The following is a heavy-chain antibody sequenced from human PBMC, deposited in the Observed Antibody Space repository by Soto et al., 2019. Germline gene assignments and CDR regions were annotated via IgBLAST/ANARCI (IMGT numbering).Heavy chain of an antibody. Sequence: SETLSLTCTDSGGSISSYYWSWIRQPARKGLEWIGRIYTSGSTNYNPSLKSRVTMSVDTSKNQFSLKLSSVTAADTAVYYCARDVVVFGVVITYNWFDPWGQGTLVTVSS. CDR2: IYTSGST. J-gene: IGHJ5*02. D-gene: IGHD3-3*01. CDR3: ARDVVVFGVVITYNWFDP. CDR1: GGSISSYY. V-gene: IGHV4-4*07.